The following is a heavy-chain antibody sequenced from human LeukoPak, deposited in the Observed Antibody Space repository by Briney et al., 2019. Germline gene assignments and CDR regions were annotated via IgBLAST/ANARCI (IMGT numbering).Heavy chain of an antibody. Sequence: GGSLRLSCAASGFTFDDYAMHWVRQAPGKGLEWVSLITGDGGRTYYADSVKGRFPISRDNSKNSLYLQINSLRTADTALYYCAKDIGRSAYDLLTGYLTKWGQGTLVSVSS. D-gene: IGHD3-9*01. CDR2: ITGDGGRT. J-gene: IGHJ4*02. V-gene: IGHV3-43*02. CDR1: GFTFDDYA. CDR3: AKDIGRSAYDLLTGYLTK.